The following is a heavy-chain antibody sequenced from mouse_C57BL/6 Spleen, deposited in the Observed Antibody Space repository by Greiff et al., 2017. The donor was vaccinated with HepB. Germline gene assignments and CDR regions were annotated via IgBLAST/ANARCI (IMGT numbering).Heavy chain of an antibody. V-gene: IGHV1-15*01. D-gene: IGHD1-1*01. J-gene: IGHJ2*01. CDR1: GYTFTDYE. Sequence: VKLQESGAELVRPGASVTLSCKASGYTFTDYEMHWVKQTPVHGLEWIGAIDPETGGTAYNQKFKGKAILTADKSSSTAYMELRSLTSEDSAVYYCTRFPNYYGSSYGYFDYWGQGTTLTVSS. CDR3: TRFPNYYGSSYGYFDY. CDR2: IDPETGGT.